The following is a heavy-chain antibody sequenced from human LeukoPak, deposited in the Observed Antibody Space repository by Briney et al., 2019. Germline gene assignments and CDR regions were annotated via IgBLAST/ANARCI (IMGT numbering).Heavy chain of an antibody. V-gene: IGHV3-74*01. J-gene: IGHJ3*02. CDR3: ARVDYGDFVAAIDI. CDR1: GFDISRDW. D-gene: IGHD4-17*01. CDR2: IKRHVSDT. Sequence: GGSLRLSCVASGFDISRDWIHWVRQTPGKGLGWVSRIKRHVSDTSYADSVKGRFTISRDNAKNALYLQMNRLRAEDTAVYHCARVDYGDFVAAIDIWGQGTMVSVFS.